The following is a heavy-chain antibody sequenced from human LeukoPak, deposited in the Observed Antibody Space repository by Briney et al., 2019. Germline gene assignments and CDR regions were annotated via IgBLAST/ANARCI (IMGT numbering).Heavy chain of an antibody. CDR3: VKDRPCETCMPMDA. J-gene: IGHJ6*02. CDR1: GFIVNSYA. CDR2: LGRSGENR. V-gene: IGHV3-23*01. D-gene: IGHD2-2*01. Sequence: GGSLRLSCAASGFIVNSYAMSWVRQAPGKGLEWVSGLGRSGENRYYATSVRGRFSISRDNSKDTVYLQMNSLRAEDTAIYYCVKDRPCETCMPMDAWGQGTTVTVSS.